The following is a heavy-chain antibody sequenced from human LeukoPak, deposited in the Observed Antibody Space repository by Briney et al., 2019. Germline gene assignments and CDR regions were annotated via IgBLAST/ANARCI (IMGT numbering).Heavy chain of an antibody. CDR1: GFTFSSYW. CDR3: ARDTEDGFFDY. J-gene: IGHJ4*02. CDR2: IKQDGSEK. V-gene: IGHV3-7*03. Sequence: GGSLRLSCAASGFTFSSYWMSWVRQAPGKGLGWVANIKQDGSEKYYVDSVKGRFTISRDNAKNSLYLQMNSLRAEDTAVYYCARDTEDGFFDYWGQGTLVTVSS. D-gene: IGHD5-24*01.